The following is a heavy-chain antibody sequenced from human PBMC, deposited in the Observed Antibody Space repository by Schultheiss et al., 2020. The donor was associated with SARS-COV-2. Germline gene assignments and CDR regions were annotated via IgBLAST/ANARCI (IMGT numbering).Heavy chain of an antibody. CDR2: INHSGST. CDR3: ARDGYYCSSTSCYRYFDY. D-gene: IGHD2-2*02. J-gene: IGHJ4*02. CDR1: GGSFSGYY. Sequence: SETLSLTCAVYGGSFSGYYWSWIRQPPGKGLEWIGEINHSGSTNYNPSLKSRVTISVDTSKNQFSLKLSSVTAADTAVYYCARDGYYCSSTSCYRYFDYWGQGTLVTVSS. V-gene: IGHV4-34*01.